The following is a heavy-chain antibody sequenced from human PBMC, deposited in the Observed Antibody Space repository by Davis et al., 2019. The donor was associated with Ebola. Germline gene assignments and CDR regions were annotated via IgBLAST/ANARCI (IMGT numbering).Heavy chain of an antibody. D-gene: IGHD5-18*01. Sequence: PGGSLRLSCEASGFTFSSYAMHWVRQAPGKGLEWVTVISYDGGKKYYADSVKGRFTLSRDNSTSTLYVQMNSVRAEDTAVYYWAKDDQNRGYDYGPSDYWGQGTLVTVSS. J-gene: IGHJ4*02. CDR1: GFTFSSYA. V-gene: IGHV3-30-3*01. CDR2: ISYDGGKK. CDR3: AKDDQNRGYDYGPSDY.